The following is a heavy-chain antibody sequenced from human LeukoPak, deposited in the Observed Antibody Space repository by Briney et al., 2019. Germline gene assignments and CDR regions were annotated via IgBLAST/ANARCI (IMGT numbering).Heavy chain of an antibody. J-gene: IGHJ4*02. D-gene: IGHD3-10*01. Sequence: ASVKVSCKASGGTFISYAISWVRQAPGQGLEWMGGIIPIFGTANYAQKFQGRVTITTDESTSTAYMELSSLRSEDTAVYYCAREEVRAGRVYYFDYWGQGTLVTVSS. CDR1: GGTFISYA. CDR2: IIPIFGTA. V-gene: IGHV1-69*05. CDR3: AREEVRAGRVYYFDY.